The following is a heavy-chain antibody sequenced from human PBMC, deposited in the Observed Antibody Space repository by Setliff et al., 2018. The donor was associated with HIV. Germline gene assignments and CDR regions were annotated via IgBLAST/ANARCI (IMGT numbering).Heavy chain of an antibody. J-gene: IGHJ4*02. CDR3: ARGHTYYHDTTGFFPRSYYFDY. D-gene: IGHD3-22*01. Sequence: SETLSLTCTVSGGSISSGPSYWSWIRQYPGKGLEWIGYIHYSGSTYYNPSLKSRVTMSVDTSKSQFSLELTSVTAADTAVYFCARGHTYYHDTTGFFPRSYYFDYWGQGTLVTVSS. CDR1: GGSISSGPSY. V-gene: IGHV4-31*03. CDR2: IHYSGST.